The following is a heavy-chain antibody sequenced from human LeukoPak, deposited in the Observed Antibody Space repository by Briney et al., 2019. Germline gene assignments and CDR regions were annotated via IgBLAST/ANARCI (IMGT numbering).Heavy chain of an antibody. J-gene: IGHJ4*02. CDR2: IKQDGSEK. CDR1: GFILSNYW. CDR3: ARERYCSSTGCTKAPPFDS. D-gene: IGHD2-2*01. Sequence: SGGSLRLSCAASGFILSNYWMSWVRQAPGKGLEWVGNIKQDGSEKYYVDSLKGRFTISRDNAKNSLYLQMNSLRAEDTAVYYCARERYCSSTGCTKAPPFDSWGQGVLVTVSS. V-gene: IGHV3-7*01.